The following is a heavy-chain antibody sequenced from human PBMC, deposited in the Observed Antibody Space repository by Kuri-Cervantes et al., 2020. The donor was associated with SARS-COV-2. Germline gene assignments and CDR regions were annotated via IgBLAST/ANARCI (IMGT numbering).Heavy chain of an antibody. Sequence: SETLSLTCAVYGGSFSGYYWRWIRQPPGKGLEWIGEINHSGSTNYNPSLKSRVTISVDTSKNQFSLKLSSVTAADTAVYYCARVGGSIRLRIAAAGIYYFDYWGQGTLVTVSS. CDR1: GGSFSGYY. CDR2: INHSGST. V-gene: IGHV4-34*01. D-gene: IGHD6-13*01. J-gene: IGHJ4*02. CDR3: ARVGGSIRLRIAAAGIYYFDY.